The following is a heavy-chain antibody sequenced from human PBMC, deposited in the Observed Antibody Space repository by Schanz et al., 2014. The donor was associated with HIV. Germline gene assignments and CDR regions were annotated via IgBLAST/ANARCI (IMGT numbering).Heavy chain of an antibody. CDR3: ARTSGWSNRAWWYFDL. CDR2: IKPNSGDT. V-gene: IGHV1-2*02. J-gene: IGHJ2*01. CDR1: GYIFIDYY. D-gene: IGHD6-19*01. Sequence: QVQLVQSGPEVRKPGASVKVSCKASGYIFIDYYIHWVRQAPGQGPEWMGYIKPNSGDTFYAQKFRGRVTMTRDTSMSTASVELTRLRSDDTAVYYCARTSGWSNRAWWYFDLWGRGTLVTVSS.